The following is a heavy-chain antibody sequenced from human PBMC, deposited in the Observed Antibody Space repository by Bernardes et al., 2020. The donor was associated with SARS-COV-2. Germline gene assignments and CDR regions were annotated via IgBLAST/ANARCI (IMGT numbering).Heavy chain of an antibody. D-gene: IGHD3-22*01. CDR3: TTSLSLTVVVYAFDI. CDR1: GYTLSDLS. Sequence: ASVKVSCKVSGYTLSDLSMHWVRHAPGKGLEWMGSFDPEDGEAVYAQKFLGRVTMTADTSTYTSYMELSSLRSDDTAVYYCTTSLSLTVVVYAFDIWGQGTTVIVSS. CDR2: FDPEDGEA. J-gene: IGHJ3*02. V-gene: IGHV1-24*01.